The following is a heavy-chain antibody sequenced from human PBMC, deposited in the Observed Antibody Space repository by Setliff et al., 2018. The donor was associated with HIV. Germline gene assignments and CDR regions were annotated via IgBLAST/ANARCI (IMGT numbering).Heavy chain of an antibody. V-gene: IGHV3-74*03. CDR3: ARGGANPSWFDS. Sequence: GGSLRLSCAASGFTFSNSWMHWVRQAPGKGLVWVSRINTDGSSATYADSVKGRLTNSRDNAKNTLYLQMDSLRAEDTAVYYCARGGANPSWFDSWGQGTLVTVSS. J-gene: IGHJ5*01. CDR1: GFTFSNSW. D-gene: IGHD3-16*01. CDR2: INTDGSSA.